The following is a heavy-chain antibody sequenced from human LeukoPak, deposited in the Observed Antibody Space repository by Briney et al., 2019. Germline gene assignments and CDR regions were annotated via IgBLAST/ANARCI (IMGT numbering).Heavy chain of an antibody. V-gene: IGHV4-31*03. CDR1: GGSISSGGYY. CDR3: ASTVKSSHSGLGY. Sequence: SETLSLTCTVSGGSISSGGYYWSWIRQHPGKGLEWIGYIYYSGSTYYNPSLKSRVTISVDTSKNQFSLKLSSVTAADTAVYYCASTVKSSHSGLGYWGQGTLVTVSS. D-gene: IGHD6-19*01. CDR2: IYYSGST. J-gene: IGHJ4*02.